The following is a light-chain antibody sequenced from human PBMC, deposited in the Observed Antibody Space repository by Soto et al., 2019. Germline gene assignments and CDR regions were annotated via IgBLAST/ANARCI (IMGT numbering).Light chain of an antibody. CDR3: SSYTSSSTLV. CDR2: DVS. J-gene: IGLJ2*01. CDR1: SSDVGGYNY. V-gene: IGLV2-14*01. Sequence: QSALTQPASVSGSPGQSITISCTGTSSDVGGYNYVSWYQQHPGKAPTLMIYDVSNRPSGVSNRFSGSKSGNTSSLTISALKAEYEADYYCSSYTSSSTLVFGGGTKLTVL.